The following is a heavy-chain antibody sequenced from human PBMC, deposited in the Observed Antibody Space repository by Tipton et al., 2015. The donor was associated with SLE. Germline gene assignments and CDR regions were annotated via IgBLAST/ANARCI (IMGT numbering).Heavy chain of an antibody. D-gene: IGHD3-10*01. CDR3: AGGFYYGSGTFSDFEY. J-gene: IGHJ4*02. V-gene: IGHV4-59*12. CDR1: GASTNTKY. CDR2: ANRNEGT. Sequence: LRLSCTVSGASTNTKYWTWIRQSPGKGLEWIGYANRNEGTKIKSSLERRVTISLDTSRSQFSLRLSSVTAADTAVYYCAGGFYYGSGTFSDFEYWCQGTLATVSS.